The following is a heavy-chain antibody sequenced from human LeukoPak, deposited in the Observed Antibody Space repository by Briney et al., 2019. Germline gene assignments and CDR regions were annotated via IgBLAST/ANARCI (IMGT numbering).Heavy chain of an antibody. Sequence: GGSLRLSCAASGFTFRSYWMHWVRQAPGKGLEWVSAISGSGVSTYYADSVKGRFTVSRDNSKNTLYLQMSSLRAEDTAVYYCAKDERNWNYNLASQTYDWGQGTLVTVSS. CDR3: AKDERNWNYNLASQTYD. V-gene: IGHV3-23*01. CDR1: GFTFRSYW. J-gene: IGHJ4*02. CDR2: ISGSGVST. D-gene: IGHD1-7*01.